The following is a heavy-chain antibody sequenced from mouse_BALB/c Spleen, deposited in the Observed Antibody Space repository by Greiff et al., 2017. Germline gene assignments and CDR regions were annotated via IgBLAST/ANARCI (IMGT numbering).Heavy chain of an antibody. CDR1: GDSITSGY. Sequence: EVQRVESGPSLVKPSQTLSLTCSVTGDSITSGYWNWIRKFPGNKLEYMGYISYSGSTYYNPSLKSRISITRDTSKNQYYLQLNSVTTEDTATYYCARYTPDGYYAMDYWGQGTSVTFSS. CDR3: ARYTPDGYYAMDY. CDR2: ISYSGST. D-gene: IGHD2-3*01. V-gene: IGHV3-8*02. J-gene: IGHJ4*01.